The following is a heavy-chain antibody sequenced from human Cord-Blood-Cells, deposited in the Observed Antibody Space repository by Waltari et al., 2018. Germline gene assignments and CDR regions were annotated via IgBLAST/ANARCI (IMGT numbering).Heavy chain of an antibody. V-gene: IGHV4-39*01. J-gene: IGHJ4*02. CDR3: ARRGYSSSFDY. CDR2: IYYRGPT. D-gene: IGHD6-13*01. Sequence: QLQLQESGPGLVKPSETLSLTCTVSGGSISSSSYYWGWIRQPPGKGLEWIGSIYYRGPTYHNPSLKSRVTISVDTSKNQFSLTLSSVTAADTAVYYCARRGYSSSFDYWGQGTLVTVSS. CDR1: GGSISSSSYY.